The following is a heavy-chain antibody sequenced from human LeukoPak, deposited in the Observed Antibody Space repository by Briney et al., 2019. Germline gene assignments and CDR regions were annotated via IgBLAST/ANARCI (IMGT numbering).Heavy chain of an antibody. CDR1: GGSISSYY. CDR2: IYTSGST. Sequence: IPSETLSLTCTVSGGSISSYYWSWIRQPAGKGLEWIGRIYTSGSTNYNPSLKSRVTMSVDTSKNQFSLKLSSVTAADTAVYYCARGFFDWTSIGYFQHWGQGTLVTVSS. CDR3: ARGFFDWTSIGYFQH. J-gene: IGHJ1*01. V-gene: IGHV4-4*07. D-gene: IGHD3-9*01.